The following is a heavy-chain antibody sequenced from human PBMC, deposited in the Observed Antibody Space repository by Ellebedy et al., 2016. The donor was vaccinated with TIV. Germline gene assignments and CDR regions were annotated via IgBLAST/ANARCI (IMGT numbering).Heavy chain of an antibody. CDR1: GFTFSSYS. Sequence: PGGSLRLSCAVSGFTFSSYSINWVRQAPGKGLEWVSSISSSSSYRYYADSVKGRFTIPRDNAKNALFLQMNSLRAEDTAVYYCTKRAEGWGFFDYWGQGILVTVSS. D-gene: IGHD3-16*01. CDR2: ISSSSSYR. CDR3: TKRAEGWGFFDY. V-gene: IGHV3-21*04. J-gene: IGHJ4*02.